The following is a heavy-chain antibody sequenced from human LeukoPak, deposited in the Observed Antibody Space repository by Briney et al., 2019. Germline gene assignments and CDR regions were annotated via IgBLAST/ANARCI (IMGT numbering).Heavy chain of an antibody. CDR3: AKDLEHSRITIFGVATGNWFDP. J-gene: IGHJ5*02. CDR2: ISYDGSNK. Sequence: GGSLRLSCAASGFTFSSYAMHWVRQAPGKGLEWVAVISYDGSNKYYADSVKGRFTISRDNSKNTLYLQMNSLRAEDTAVYYCAKDLEHSRITIFGVATGNWFDPWGQGTLVTVSS. V-gene: IGHV3-30-3*01. CDR1: GFTFSSYA. D-gene: IGHD3-3*01.